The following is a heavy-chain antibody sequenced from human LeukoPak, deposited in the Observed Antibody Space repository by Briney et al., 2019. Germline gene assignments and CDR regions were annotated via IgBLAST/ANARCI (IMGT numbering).Heavy chain of an antibody. CDR1: GYTFTGYY. J-gene: IGHJ5*02. CDR2: IIPILGIA. D-gene: IGHD3-22*01. V-gene: IGHV1-69*04. CDR3: ARDPRRIITMIVGGNWFDP. Sequence: ASVKVSCKASGYTFTGYYMHWVRQAPGQGLEWMGRIIPILGIANYAQKFQGRVTITADKSTSTAYMELSSLRSEDTAVYYCARDPRRIITMIVGGNWFDPWGQGTLVTVSS.